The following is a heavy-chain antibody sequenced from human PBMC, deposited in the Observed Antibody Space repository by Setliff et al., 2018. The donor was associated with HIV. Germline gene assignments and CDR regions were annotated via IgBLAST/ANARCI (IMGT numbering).Heavy chain of an antibody. V-gene: IGHV4-59*11. D-gene: IGHD3-16*01. J-gene: IGHJ5*02. CDR2: FFYSGST. CDR1: GGSISSHF. Sequence: TSETLSLTCTVSGGSISSHFWNWIRQPPGKGLEWIGHFFYSGSTNYNPSLRSRVTISADMSKNQVSLKLSSVTAADTAVYYCARDLPGGGDPWGQGTLVTVPQ. CDR3: ARDLPGGGDP.